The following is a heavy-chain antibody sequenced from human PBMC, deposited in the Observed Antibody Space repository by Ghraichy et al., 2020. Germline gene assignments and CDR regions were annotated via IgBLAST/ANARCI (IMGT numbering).Heavy chain of an antibody. CDR1: GGTFSSYA. CDR3: ARELTGTHEFDY. J-gene: IGHJ4*02. Sequence: SVKVSCKASGGTFSSYAISWVRQAPGQGLEWMGGIIPIFGTANYAQKFQGRVTITADKSTSTAYMELSSLRSEDTAVYYCARELTGTHEFDYWGQGTLVTVSS. D-gene: IGHD1-20*01. CDR2: IIPIFGTA. V-gene: IGHV1-69*06.